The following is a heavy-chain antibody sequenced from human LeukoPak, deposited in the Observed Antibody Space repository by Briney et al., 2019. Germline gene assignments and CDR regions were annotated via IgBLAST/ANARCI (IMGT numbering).Heavy chain of an antibody. CDR1: GFTVSSNY. CDR3: AREGNYYYDSSGYYD. J-gene: IGHJ4*02. CDR2: IYSGGST. Sequence: GGSLRLSCAASGFTVSSNYMSWVRQAPGKGLEWVSVIYSGGSTYYADSVKGRFTISRGNSKNTLYLQMNSLRAEDTAAYYCAREGNYYYDSSGYYDWGQGTLVTVSS. V-gene: IGHV3-53*01. D-gene: IGHD3-22*01.